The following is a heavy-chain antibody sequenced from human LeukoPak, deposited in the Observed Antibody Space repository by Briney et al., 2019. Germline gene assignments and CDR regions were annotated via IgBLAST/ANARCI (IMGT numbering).Heavy chain of an antibody. J-gene: IGHJ4*02. Sequence: SETLSFTCTVSGGSISRSRDYWGWIRQPPGKGLEWIGSIYYSGSTYYNPSLKSRVTISGDTSKNQFSLKLSSVTAADTAVYYCARVVGGRYFDWLLRGAVDYWGQGTLVTVSS. CDR1: GGSISRSRDY. V-gene: IGHV4-39*07. CDR2: IYYSGST. D-gene: IGHD3-9*01. CDR3: ARVVGGRYFDWLLRGAVDY.